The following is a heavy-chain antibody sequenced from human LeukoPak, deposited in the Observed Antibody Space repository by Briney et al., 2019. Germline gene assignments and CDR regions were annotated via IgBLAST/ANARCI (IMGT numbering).Heavy chain of an antibody. D-gene: IGHD6-13*01. V-gene: IGHV4-59*01. CDR1: GGSISSYY. CDR2: IYYSGST. Sequence: SETLSLTCTVSGGSISSYYWSWIRQPPGKGLEWIGYIYYSGSTNYNPSLKSRVTISVDTSKNQFSLKLSSETAADTAVYYCARDQGSSWSYYYYGMDVWGQGTTVTVSS. CDR3: ARDQGSSWSYYYYGMDV. J-gene: IGHJ6*02.